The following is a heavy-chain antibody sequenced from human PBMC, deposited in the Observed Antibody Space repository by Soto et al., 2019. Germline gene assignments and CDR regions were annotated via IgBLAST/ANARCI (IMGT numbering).Heavy chain of an antibody. CDR3: TRESEGYYDSSGYFWFDP. V-gene: IGHV3-49*03. D-gene: IGHD3-22*01. CDR1: GFTFGDYA. CDR2: IRSKAYGGTT. J-gene: IGHJ5*02. Sequence: GESLRLSCTASGFTFGDYAMSWFRQAPGKGLEWVGFIRSKAYGGTTEYAASVKGRFTISRDDSKSIAYLQMNSLKTEDTAVYYCTRESEGYYDSSGYFWFDPWGQGTLVTVSS.